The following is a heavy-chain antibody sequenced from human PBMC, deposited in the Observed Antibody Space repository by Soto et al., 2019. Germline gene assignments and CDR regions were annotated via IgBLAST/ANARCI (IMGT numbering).Heavy chain of an antibody. CDR2: ISSGGSST. Sequence: SVGSLRLSCAASGFTVSSDYMSWVRQAPGKGLEWVSVISSGGSSTYYADSVRGRFTISRDNSKNTLYLQMNSLRAEDTAVYYCAARVRSSGWYADFDYWGQGALVTVSS. CDR1: GFTVSSDY. J-gene: IGHJ4*02. D-gene: IGHD6-19*01. CDR3: AARVRSSGWYADFDY. V-gene: IGHV3-53*01.